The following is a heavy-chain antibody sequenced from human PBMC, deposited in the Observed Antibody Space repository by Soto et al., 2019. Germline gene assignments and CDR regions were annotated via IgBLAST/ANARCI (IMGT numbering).Heavy chain of an antibody. CDR3: AADPYYYDSSDYYSFDQ. D-gene: IGHD3-22*01. J-gene: IGHJ4*02. CDR1: GFDFRTTA. Sequence: SVKVSCKASGFDFRTTAVQWLRQSRGQRLEWIGWIVVGSGNTNYAQNFQERVTITRDMSTSTAYMDVSNLRSEDTAVYYCAADPYYYDSSDYYSFDQWGQGTLVTVSS. V-gene: IGHV1-58*01. CDR2: IVVGSGNT.